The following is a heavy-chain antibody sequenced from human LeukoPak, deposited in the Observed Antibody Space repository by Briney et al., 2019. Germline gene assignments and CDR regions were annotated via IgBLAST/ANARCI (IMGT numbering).Heavy chain of an antibody. J-gene: IGHJ3*02. CDR1: GYTFTSYD. V-gene: IGHV1-2*02. D-gene: IGHD4-17*01. CDR2: MNPNSGGT. Sequence: GASVKVSCKASGYTFTSYDINWVRQATGQGLEWMGWMNPNSGGTNSAQKFQGRVTMTRDTSISTAYMELSRLRSDDTAVYYCARESFTTVTSATDAFDIWGQGTMVTVSS. CDR3: ARESFTTVTSATDAFDI.